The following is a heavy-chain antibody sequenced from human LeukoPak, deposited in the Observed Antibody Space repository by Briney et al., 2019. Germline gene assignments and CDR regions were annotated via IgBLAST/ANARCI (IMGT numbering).Heavy chain of an antibody. V-gene: IGHV1-2*02. CDR2: INPNSGGT. CDR3: ARVPSTNWYFDL. CDR1: GYTFTGYY. J-gene: IGHJ2*01. Sequence: ASVKVSCKASGYTFTGYYMLWVRQAPGQGLEWMGWINPNSGGTNYAQRFQGRVTMTRDTSISTAYLELSRLRSDDTAVYFCARVPSTNWYFDLWGRGTLVAVSS.